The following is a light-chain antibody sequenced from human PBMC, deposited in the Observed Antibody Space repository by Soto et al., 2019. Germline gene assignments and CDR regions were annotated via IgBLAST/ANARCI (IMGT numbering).Light chain of an antibody. CDR1: QSVSSN. J-gene: IGKJ1*01. V-gene: IGKV3-15*01. Sequence: EIVMTQSPATLSVSPGERATLSCRASQSVSSNLAWYQQKPGQVPRLLIYGASTRATGIPARFSGSGSGTEFTLTISSLQSEDFAVYYCQQYNNWPQTFGQGTKV. CDR3: QQYNNWPQT. CDR2: GAS.